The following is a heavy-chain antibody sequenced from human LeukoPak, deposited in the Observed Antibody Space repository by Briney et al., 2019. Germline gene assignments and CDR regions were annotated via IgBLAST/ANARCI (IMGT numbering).Heavy chain of an antibody. V-gene: IGHV3-11*01. Sequence: GGSLRLSCAASGFTFSDYYMSWIRQAPGKGLEWVSYISSSGSTIYYADSVKGRFTISRDNAKNSLYLQMNSLRAEDTAVYYCATNIVVVPADEGGEDYWGQGTLVTVSS. CDR1: GFTFSDYY. CDR2: ISSSGSTI. D-gene: IGHD2-2*01. J-gene: IGHJ4*02. CDR3: ATNIVVVPADEGGEDY.